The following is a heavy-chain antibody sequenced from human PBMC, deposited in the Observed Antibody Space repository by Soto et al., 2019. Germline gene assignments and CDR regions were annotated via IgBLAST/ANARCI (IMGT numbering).Heavy chain of an antibody. CDR2: ISYDGSNK. Sequence: PGGSLRLSCAASGFTFSSYGMHWVRQAPGKGLEWVAVISYDGSNKYYAESVKGRFTISRDNSKNKLYLQMNSLRAEDTAVYYFAKEPIVSNYYDSSGYYWLPSWSPLFDPWGQGTLVTVSS. D-gene: IGHD3-22*01. V-gene: IGHV3-30*18. J-gene: IGHJ5*02. CDR1: GFTFSSYG. CDR3: AKEPIVSNYYDSSGYYWLPSWSPLFDP.